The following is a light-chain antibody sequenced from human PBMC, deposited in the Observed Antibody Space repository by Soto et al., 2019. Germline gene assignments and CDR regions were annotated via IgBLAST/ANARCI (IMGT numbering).Light chain of an antibody. CDR2: AAT. V-gene: IGKV1D-12*01. J-gene: IGKJ4*01. CDR1: QGISSW. Sequence: DIEMTPTPSFVSASLGDRVTVTCRASQGISSWLAWYQQKKGKXXKXXIYAATILQSGVPSRFSGIESGTDLSITIRSLQPEDGETYVGQQSSDFPLTFGGGTKVEIK. CDR3: QQSSDFPLT.